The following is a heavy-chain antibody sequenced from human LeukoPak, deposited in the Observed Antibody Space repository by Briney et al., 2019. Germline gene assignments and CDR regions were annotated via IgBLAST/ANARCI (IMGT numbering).Heavy chain of an antibody. CDR1: GFTFTSYT. J-gene: IGHJ4*02. V-gene: IGHV3-48*02. CDR3: AREYYDSTGYYSFDY. Sequence: GGSLRLSCATSGFTFTSYTMNGVRQAPGKGLEWISFITGGSGTIDYADSVKGRFTISRDNAKNSLYLHMDSLRDEDTAVYYCAREYYDSTGYYSFDYWAQGTLVTVSS. CDR2: ITGGSGTI. D-gene: IGHD3-22*01.